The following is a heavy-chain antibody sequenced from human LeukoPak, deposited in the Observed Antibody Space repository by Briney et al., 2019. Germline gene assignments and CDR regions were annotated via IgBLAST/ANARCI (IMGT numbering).Heavy chain of an antibody. CDR2: IYISGNT. D-gene: IGHD3-16*01. V-gene: IGHV4-4*07. Sequence: SETLSLTCTVSGDSMNNYYWTWLRQPAGKGLEWIGRIYISGNTMYNPSLQSRVTMSLDTSKNHFSLKLRSVTAADTAVYFCARGGVLHTYFDYWGQGTLVSVSS. CDR1: GDSMNNYY. J-gene: IGHJ4*02. CDR3: ARGGVLHTYFDY.